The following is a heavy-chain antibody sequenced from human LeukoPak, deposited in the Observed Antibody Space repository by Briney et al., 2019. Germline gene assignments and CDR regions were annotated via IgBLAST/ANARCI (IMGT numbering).Heavy chain of an antibody. CDR2: INHRGST. V-gene: IGHV4-34*01. D-gene: IGHD4-17*01. CDR1: GGSFSGYH. CDR3: ARGLGYGDLTYYDYYYMDV. Sequence: SETLSLTCAVYGGSFSGYHWSWIRQPPGEGLEWIGEINHRGSTNYNPSLKSRVTISGDTSKDQFSLKLSSVTAADTAVYYCARGLGYGDLTYYDYYYMDVWAKGTTVTVSS. J-gene: IGHJ6*03.